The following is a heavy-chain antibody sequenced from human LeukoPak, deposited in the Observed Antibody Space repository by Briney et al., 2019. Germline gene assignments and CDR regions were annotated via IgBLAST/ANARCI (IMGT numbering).Heavy chain of an antibody. CDR2: IRYDGSNK. D-gene: IGHD2-15*01. CDR3: AKELLEDIVVVVAAKGFDY. Sequence: GGSLRLSCAASGFTSSSYGMHWVRQAPGKGLEWVAFIRYDGSNKYYADSVKGRFTISRDNSKNTLYLQMNSLRAEDTAVYYCAKELLEDIVVVVAAKGFDYWGQGTLVTVSS. J-gene: IGHJ4*02. CDR1: GFTSSSYG. V-gene: IGHV3-30*02.